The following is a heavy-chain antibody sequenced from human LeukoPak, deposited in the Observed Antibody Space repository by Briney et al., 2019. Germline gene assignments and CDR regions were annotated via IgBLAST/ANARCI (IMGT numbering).Heavy chain of an antibody. CDR2: ISSSGSTI. J-gene: IGHJ6*02. Sequence: KSGGSLRLSCAASGFTFSDYYMSWIRQAPGKGLEWVSYISSSGSTIYYADSVKGRFTISRDNAKNSLYLQMNSLRAEDTAVYYCARGKDYDILTGYYYGMDVWGQGTTVTVSS. CDR1: GFTFSDYY. CDR3: ARGKDYDILTGYYYGMDV. D-gene: IGHD3-9*01. V-gene: IGHV3-11*01.